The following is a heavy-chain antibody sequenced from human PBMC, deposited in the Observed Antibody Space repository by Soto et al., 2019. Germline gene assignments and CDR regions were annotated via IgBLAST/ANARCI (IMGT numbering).Heavy chain of an antibody. V-gene: IGHV4-31*03. CDR3: ARYSYDSPVGYYGMDV. D-gene: IGHD3-3*01. J-gene: IGHJ6*02. Sequence: SETLSLTCTVSGGSISSGGYYWSWIRQHPGKGLEWIGYIYYSGSTYYNPSLKSRVTISVDTSKNQFSLKLSSVTAADTAVYYCARYSYDSPVGYYGMDVWGQGTTVTVSS. CDR2: IYYSGST. CDR1: GGSISSGGYY.